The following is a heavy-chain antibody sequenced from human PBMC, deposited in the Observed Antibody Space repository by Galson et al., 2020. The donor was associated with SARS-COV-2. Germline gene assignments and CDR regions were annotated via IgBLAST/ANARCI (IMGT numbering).Heavy chain of an antibody. V-gene: IGHV4-59*01. Sequence: ETSETLSLTCTVSGGSISNYYWSWIRQPPGQGLDWIGYISYSGSTHYNPSLKSRVTMSVDTSKNQFSLKLSSVTAADTAVYFCAREVLTKTGFYTRYSDVSYVDPWGQGTLVTVPS. CDR1: GGSISNYY. D-gene: IGHD3-3*01. J-gene: IGHJ5*02. CDR2: ISYSGST. CDR3: AREVLTKTGFYTRYSDVSYVDP.